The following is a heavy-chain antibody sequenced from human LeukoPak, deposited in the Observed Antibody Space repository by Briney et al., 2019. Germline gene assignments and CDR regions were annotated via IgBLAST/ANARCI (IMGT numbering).Heavy chain of an antibody. CDR3: ARRRLGDSSGYQDTHFDY. CDR1: GGTFSSYA. D-gene: IGHD3-22*01. J-gene: IGHJ4*02. Sequence: SVKVSCKASGGTFSSYAISWVRQAPGQGLEWMGGIIPIFGTANYAQKFQGRVTITADESTSTAYMELSSLRSEDSAVYYCARRRLGDSSGYQDTHFDYWGQGTLVTVSS. CDR2: IIPIFGTA. V-gene: IGHV1-69*13.